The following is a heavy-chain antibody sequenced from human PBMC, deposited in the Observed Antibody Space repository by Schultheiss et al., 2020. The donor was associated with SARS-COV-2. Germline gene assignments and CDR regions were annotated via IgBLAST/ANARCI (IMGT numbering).Heavy chain of an antibody. Sequence: SETLSLTCTVSGGSVTSHSYYWGWIRQPPGKGLEWIGSIYYSGSTYYNPSLKSRVTISVDTSKNQFSLKLSSVTAADTAVYYCARHLGQWLVPYWYFDLWGRGTLVTVSS. V-gene: IGHV4-39*01. CDR3: ARHLGQWLVPYWYFDL. D-gene: IGHD6-19*01. CDR1: GGSVTSHSYY. J-gene: IGHJ2*01. CDR2: IYYSGST.